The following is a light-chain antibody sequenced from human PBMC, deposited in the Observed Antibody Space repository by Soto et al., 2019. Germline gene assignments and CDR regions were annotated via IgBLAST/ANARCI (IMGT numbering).Light chain of an antibody. J-gene: IGLJ2*01. CDR2: DNN. Sequence: QSVLTQPPSVSAAPGQKVTISCSGSSSNIGTNYVSWYQQLPGTAPKFLIYDNNERPSGIPDRFSGSKSGTSATLGITGLQTGDEADYYCGAWDSILSVVVFGGGTKLTVL. CDR3: GAWDSILSVVV. V-gene: IGLV1-51*01. CDR1: SSNIGTNY.